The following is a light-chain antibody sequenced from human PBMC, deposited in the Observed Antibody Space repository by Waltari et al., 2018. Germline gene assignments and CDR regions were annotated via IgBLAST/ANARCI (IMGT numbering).Light chain of an antibody. CDR3: QRYGSLVA. J-gene: IGKJ1*01. Sequence: EIVLTQSPDILSLSPGERATLSCRASQVISSTYVAWYQQKPGQAPRLLIYGVSSRATGIPDRFRGSGSGTDFTLTISSLEPEDFAVYFCQRYGSLVAFGQGTKVEIK. CDR1: QVISSTY. CDR2: GVS. V-gene: IGKV3-20*01.